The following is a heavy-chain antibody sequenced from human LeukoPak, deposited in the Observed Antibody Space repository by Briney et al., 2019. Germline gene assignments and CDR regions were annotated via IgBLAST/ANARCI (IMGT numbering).Heavy chain of an antibody. J-gene: IGHJ4*02. V-gene: IGHV3-30-3*01. CDR1: GFTFSSYA. CDR2: ISYDGSNK. D-gene: IGHD3-3*01. CDR3: ARDQGFLVPRDYFDY. Sequence: GGSLRLSCAASGFTFSSYAMHWVRQAPGKGLEWVAVISYDGSNKYYADYVKGRFTISRDNSKNTLYLQMNSLRAEDTAVYYCARDQGFLVPRDYFDYWGQGTLVTVSS.